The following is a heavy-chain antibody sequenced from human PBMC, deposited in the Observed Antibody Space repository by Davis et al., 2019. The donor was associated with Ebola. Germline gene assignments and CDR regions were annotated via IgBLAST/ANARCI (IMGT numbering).Heavy chain of an antibody. CDR1: GGSASSGSYY. D-gene: IGHD3-10*01. CDR2: IYYSGST. V-gene: IGHV4-61*01. CDR3: ARDGVSLLWFGELSKVNWFDP. Sequence: SETLSLTCPVSGGSASSGSYYWSWTRQPPGKGLEWIGYIYYSGSTNYNPSLKSRVTISVDTSKNQFSLKLSSVTAADTAVYYCARDGVSLLWFGELSKVNWFDPWGQGTLVSVSS. J-gene: IGHJ5*02.